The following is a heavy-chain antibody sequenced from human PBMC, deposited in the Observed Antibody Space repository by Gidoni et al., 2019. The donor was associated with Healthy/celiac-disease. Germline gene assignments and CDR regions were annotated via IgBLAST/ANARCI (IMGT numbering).Heavy chain of an antibody. V-gene: IGHV4-4*07. D-gene: IGHD6-13*01. CDR3: AREEGQQLDKDGYFDL. Sequence: QVQLQASRPGLLQPSDTLSLPCTVSGGSLSSYSWSWVRQPAGKGLAWIGRSYTSGSTKYNPALKSRVTMSVDTSKNQFSLKLSAVTAADTAVYYCAREEGQQLDKDGYFDLWGRGTLVTVSS. CDR1: GGSLSSYS. CDR2: SYTSGST. J-gene: IGHJ2*01.